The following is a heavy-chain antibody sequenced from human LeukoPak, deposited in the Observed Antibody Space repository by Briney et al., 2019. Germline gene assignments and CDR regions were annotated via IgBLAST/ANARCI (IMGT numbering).Heavy chain of an antibody. CDR2: ISAYNGNT. D-gene: IGHD3-22*01. V-gene: IGHV1-18*01. Sequence: ASVKVSCKASGYTFTSYGISWVRQAPGQGLEWMGWISAYNGNTNYAQKLQGRVTMTTDTSTSTAYIELRSLRSDDTAVYYCARTYYYDSSGYYSLDYWGQGTLVTVSS. CDR1: GYTFTSYG. CDR3: ARTYYYDSSGYYSLDY. J-gene: IGHJ4*02.